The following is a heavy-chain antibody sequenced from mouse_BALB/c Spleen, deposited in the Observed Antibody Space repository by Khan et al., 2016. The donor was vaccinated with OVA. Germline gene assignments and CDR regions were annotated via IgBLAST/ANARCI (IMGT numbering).Heavy chain of an antibody. V-gene: IGHV5-6-3*01. J-gene: IGHJ2*01. CDR1: GFTFSSYG. CDR3: ARMARTIN. CDR2: INSNGGST. Sequence: EVQLVESGGGLVQPGGSLKLSCAASGFTFSSYGMSWVRQTPDKRLELVATINSNGGSTYYQDSVKGRFTISRDKSKNTLYLQMSSLKSEDTAMYYCARMARTINWGQGTTLTVSS.